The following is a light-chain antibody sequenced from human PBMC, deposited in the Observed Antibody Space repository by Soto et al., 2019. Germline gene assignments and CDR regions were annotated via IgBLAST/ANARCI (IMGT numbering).Light chain of an antibody. V-gene: IGKV1-39*01. CDR2: SAS. CDR1: QNITRS. J-gene: IGKJ1*01. Sequence: DIQMTQSPSSLSASVGDRVTITCQASQNITRSLNWYQQKPGKAPKLLIYSASDLESGVPSRFSGSGSGTDFTFTISSLQPEDFATFYCQQSYSIPHTFGQGTK. CDR3: QQSYSIPHT.